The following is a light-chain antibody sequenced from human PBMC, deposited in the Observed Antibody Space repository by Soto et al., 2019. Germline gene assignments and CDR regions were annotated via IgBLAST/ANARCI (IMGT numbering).Light chain of an antibody. Sequence: EIVLTQSPATLSLSPGERATLSCRASQSVTTYLAWYQQKPGQAPRLLIYDASNRATGITARFSGSGSGTDVTLTISSPEAEDVAVYYSHHHSDLRVTFGGGTKVEIK. CDR3: HHHSDLRVT. V-gene: IGKV3-11*01. J-gene: IGKJ4*01. CDR1: QSVTTY. CDR2: DAS.